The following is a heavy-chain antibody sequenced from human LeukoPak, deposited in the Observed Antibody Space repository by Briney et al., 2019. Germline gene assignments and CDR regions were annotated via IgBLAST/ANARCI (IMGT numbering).Heavy chain of an antibody. Sequence: SGGSLRLSCAASGFTFSSYIMTWVRQAPGKGLEWVSYIFSSTTNTIYYADSVMGRFTISRDNAKNSVYLQMNSLRDDDTAVYYCARDRQWAFDIWGQGTMVTVSS. D-gene: IGHD6-19*01. CDR3: ARDRQWAFDI. V-gene: IGHV3-48*02. CDR1: GFTFSSYI. CDR2: IFSSTTNTI. J-gene: IGHJ3*02.